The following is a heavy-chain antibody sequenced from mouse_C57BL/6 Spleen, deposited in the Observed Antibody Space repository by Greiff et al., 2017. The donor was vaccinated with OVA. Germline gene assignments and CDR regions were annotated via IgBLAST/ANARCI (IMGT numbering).Heavy chain of an antibody. CDR2: ISDGGSYT. V-gene: IGHV5-4*01. CDR3: AGDRSEGDGMDY. J-gene: IGHJ4*01. CDR1: GFTFSSYA. Sequence: EVKVEESGGGLVKPGGSLKLSCAASGFTFSSYAMSWVRQTPEKRLEWVATISDGGSYTYYPDNVKGRFTISRDNAKNNLYLQMSHLKSEDTAMEYCAGDRSEGDGMDYWGQGTSVTVSA.